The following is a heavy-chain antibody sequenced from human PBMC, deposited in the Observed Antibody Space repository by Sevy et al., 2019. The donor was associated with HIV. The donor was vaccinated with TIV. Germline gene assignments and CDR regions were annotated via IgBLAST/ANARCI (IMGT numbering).Heavy chain of an antibody. CDR1: GFTFSNAW. D-gene: IGHD3-10*01. CDR2: IKIKTDGGKT. CDR3: TTDSKKRGLSALIDY. Sequence: GGSLRLSCVASGFTFSNAWMSWVRQAPGKGLEWVGRIKIKTDGGKTDYAAPVKGRFTISRDDSKNTLYLQMNSLKTEDTAIYYCTTDSKKRGLSALIDYWGQGTLVTVSS. V-gene: IGHV3-15*01. J-gene: IGHJ4*02.